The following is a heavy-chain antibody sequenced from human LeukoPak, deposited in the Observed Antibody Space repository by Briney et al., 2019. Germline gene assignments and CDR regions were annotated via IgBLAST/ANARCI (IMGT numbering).Heavy chain of an antibody. CDR3: ARVGSVGITIFGVVIDWFDP. CDR2: ISAYNGNT. J-gene: IGHJ5*02. V-gene: IGHV1-18*01. CDR1: GYTFTSYG. D-gene: IGHD3-3*01. Sequence: ASVKVSCKASGYTFTSYGISWVRQAPGQGLEWMGWISAYNGNTNYAQKLQGRVTMTTDTSTSTAYMELRSLRSDDTAVYYCARVGSVGITIFGVVIDWFDPWGQGTLVTVSS.